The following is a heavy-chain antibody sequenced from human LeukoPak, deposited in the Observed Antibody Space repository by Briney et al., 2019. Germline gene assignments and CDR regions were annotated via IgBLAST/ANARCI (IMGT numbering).Heavy chain of an antibody. J-gene: IGHJ4*02. CDR3: TTGLTMVRGLMSYSDY. CDR2: IKSKTDGGTT. Sequence: GGSLRLSCAASGFTFNNAWMTWVRQAPGKGLEWVGRIKSKTDGGTTDYAAPVKGRFTISRDDSKNTLYLQMNSLKTEATAVYYCTTGLTMVRGLMSYSDYWGQGTLVTVSS. CDR1: GFTFNNAW. V-gene: IGHV3-15*01. D-gene: IGHD3-10*01.